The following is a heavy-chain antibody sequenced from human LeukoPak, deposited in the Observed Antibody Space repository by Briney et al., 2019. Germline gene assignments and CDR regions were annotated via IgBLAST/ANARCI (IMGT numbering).Heavy chain of an antibody. CDR3: ARAYPHRITTTVGDGFYYYYGMDV. D-gene: IGHD4-23*01. CDR2: IYYSGST. CDR1: GGSTSSYY. V-gene: IGHV4-59*01. J-gene: IGHJ6*02. Sequence: SETLSLTCTVSGGSTSSYYWSWIRQPPGKGLEWIGYIYYSGSTNYNPSLKSRVTISVDTSKNQFSLKLSSVTAADTAVYYCARAYPHRITTTVGDGFYYYYGMDVWGQGTTVTVSS.